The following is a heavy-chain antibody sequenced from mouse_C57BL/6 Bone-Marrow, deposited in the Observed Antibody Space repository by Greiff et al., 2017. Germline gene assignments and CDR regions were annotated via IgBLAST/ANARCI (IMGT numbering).Heavy chain of an antibody. CDR1: GYTFTSYG. J-gene: IGHJ2*01. D-gene: IGHD2-2*01. Sequence: QVQLQQSGAELARPGASVKLSCKASGYTFTSYGISWVKQRTGQGLEWIGEIYPRSGNTYYNEKFKGKATLTADKSSSTAYMELRSLTSEDSAVYFCERRDIYYGYDAFDYWGQGTTLTVSS. CDR3: ERRDIYYGYDAFDY. CDR2: IYPRSGNT. V-gene: IGHV1-81*01.